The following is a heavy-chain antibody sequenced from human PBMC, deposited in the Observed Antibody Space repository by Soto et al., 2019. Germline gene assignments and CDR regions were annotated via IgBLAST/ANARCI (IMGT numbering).Heavy chain of an antibody. V-gene: IGHV3-48*02. J-gene: IGHJ4*02. D-gene: IGHD6-19*01. Sequence: EVQLVESGGGLVQPGGSLRLTCVASGFPFSIYSMNWVRQAPGKGLEWSSYITSDTNSIKYADSVKGRFTISRDNAKNLVYIQMNRLRDEDTAVYFCARSVEGHFDYWGQGTVVTVSS. CDR2: ITSDTNSI. CDR3: ARSVEGHFDY. CDR1: GFPFSIYS.